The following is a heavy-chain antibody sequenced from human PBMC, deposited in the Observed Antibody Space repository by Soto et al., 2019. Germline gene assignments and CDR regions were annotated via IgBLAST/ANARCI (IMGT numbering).Heavy chain of an antibody. D-gene: IGHD1-26*01. CDR2: ISSSGYI. Sequence: PCGSLRLSCAASGFNFNSYTINCVRQSPGNRLEWLSSISSSGYIFSTDSVRGRFNISRDNAKNSVYLQLNNLRVEYTAVYYCAREGSTGILDYWGPGDMVTVSS. V-gene: IGHV3-21*01. CDR1: GFNFNSYT. CDR3: AREGSTGILDY. J-gene: IGHJ4*02.